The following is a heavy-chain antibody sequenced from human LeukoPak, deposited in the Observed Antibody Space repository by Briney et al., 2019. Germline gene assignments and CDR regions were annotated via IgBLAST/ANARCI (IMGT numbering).Heavy chain of an antibody. J-gene: IGHJ4*02. D-gene: IGHD3-9*01. Sequence: GGSLRLSCAASGFTFSSYGMHWVRQAPGKGLEWVAVIWYDGSNKYYADSVKGRFTISRDNSKSTLYLTVNSLRAEDTVVYYCARDRGTRENDIIDYWGQGTLVTV. V-gene: IGHV3-33*01. CDR2: IWYDGSNK. CDR3: ARDRGTRENDIIDY. CDR1: GFTFSSYG.